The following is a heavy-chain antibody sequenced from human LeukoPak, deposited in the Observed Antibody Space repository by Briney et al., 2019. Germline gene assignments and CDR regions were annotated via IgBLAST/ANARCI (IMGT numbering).Heavy chain of an antibody. CDR2: IIPILGIA. V-gene: IGHV1-69*04. J-gene: IGHJ1*01. Sequence: SVKVSCKASGGTFSSYAISWVRQAPGQGLEWMGRIIPILGIANYAQKFQGRVTITADKSTSTAYMELSSLRSEDTAVYYCARPCSSCATDAEYFQHWGQGTLVTVSS. CDR1: GGTFSSYA. CDR3: ARPCSSCATDAEYFQH. D-gene: IGHD2-15*01.